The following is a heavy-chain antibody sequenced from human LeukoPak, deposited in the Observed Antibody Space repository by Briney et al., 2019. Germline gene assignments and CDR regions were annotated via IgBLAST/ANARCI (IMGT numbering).Heavy chain of an antibody. J-gene: IGHJ4*02. CDR2: ISNDGSNK. CDR3: ARDRGTNGDYHRGYFDY. Sequence: PLRLSCAAPGFTFSGYAVHWVRQAAGKGRGRGAGISNDGSNKYCADSVKGRFTISRDNSKNTLYLQMNSLRAQDTAVYYCARDRGTNGDYHRGYFDYWGQGTLVTVSS. D-gene: IGHD1-1*01. CDR1: GFTFSGYA. V-gene: IGHV3-30-3*01.